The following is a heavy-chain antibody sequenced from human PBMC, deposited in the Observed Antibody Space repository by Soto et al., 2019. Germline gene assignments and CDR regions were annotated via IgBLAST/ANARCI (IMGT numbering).Heavy chain of an antibody. CDR3: HLQRFLEWFPIGEDDY. CDR2: IVVGSGNT. V-gene: IGHV1-58*02. D-gene: IGHD3-3*01. J-gene: IGHJ4*02. Sequence: ASVKVSCKASGFTFTSSAMQWVRQARGQRLEWIGWIVVGSGNTNYAQKFQERVTITRDMSTSTAYMELSSLRSEDTAVYYCHLQRFLEWFPIGEDDYWGQGTLVTVSS. CDR1: GFTFTSSA.